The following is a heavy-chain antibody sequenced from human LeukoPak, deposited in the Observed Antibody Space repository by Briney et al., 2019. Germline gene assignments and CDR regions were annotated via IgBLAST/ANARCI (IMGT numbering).Heavy chain of an antibody. V-gene: IGHV4-38-2*02. CDR2: IYHRGST. CDR3: ARGAEYYAVWRGYAGYSDY. J-gene: IGHJ4*02. CDR1: GYSISNGYY. D-gene: IGHD3-3*01. Sequence: SETLSLTCTVSGYSISNGYYWGWIRQPPGKGLEWVGSIYHRGSTYYNPSLRSRVTISLDRSKKKFSLKLTSVTAADTAVYFCARGAEYYAVWRGYAGYSDYWGQGISVTVSS.